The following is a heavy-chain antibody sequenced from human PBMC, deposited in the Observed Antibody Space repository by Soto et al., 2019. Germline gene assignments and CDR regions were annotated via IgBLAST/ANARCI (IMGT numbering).Heavy chain of an antibody. V-gene: IGHV3-30-3*01. CDR1: GFTFNSYA. Sequence: QVQLVESGGGVVQPGRSLRLSCAASGFTFNSYAMHWXXXAPGKGLEWVAIISYHGSNNYYADSVKGRFTISRDNSKNTLYLQMNSLRPEDTAIYYCARPFDTNSWSTIGSWGQGTLVTVSS. CDR3: ARPFDTNSWSTIGS. J-gene: IGHJ4*02. CDR2: ISYHGSNN. D-gene: IGHD6-13*01.